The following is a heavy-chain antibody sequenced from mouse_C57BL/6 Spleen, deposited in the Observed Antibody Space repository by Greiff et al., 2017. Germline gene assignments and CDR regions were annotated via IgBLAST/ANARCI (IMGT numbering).Heavy chain of an antibody. CDR1: GFTFSSYG. CDR2: ISSGGSYT. CDR3: ARDDYGGFAY. D-gene: IGHD2-4*01. V-gene: IGHV5-6*01. Sequence: EVKVVESGGDLVKPGGSLKLSCAASGFTFSSYGMSWVRQTPDKRLEWVATISSGGSYTYYPDSVKGRFTISRDNAKNTLYLQMSSLKSEDTAMYYCARDDYGGFAYWGQGTLVTVSA. J-gene: IGHJ3*01.